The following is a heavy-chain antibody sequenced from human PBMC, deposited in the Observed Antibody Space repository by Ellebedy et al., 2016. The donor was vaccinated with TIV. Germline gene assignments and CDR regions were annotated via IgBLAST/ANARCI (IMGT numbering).Heavy chain of an antibody. D-gene: IGHD3-16*01. CDR3: AREAISYATSGYYFDY. J-gene: IGHJ4*02. CDR1: GFTFSDYY. Sequence: PGGSLRLSCAASGFTFSDYYMSWVRQAPGKGLEWVANIKQGGSEIHYADSVKGRFTISRDNAKSSLYLQMNSLRAEDTAVYYCAREAISYATSGYYFDYWGQGTLVTVSS. CDR2: IKQGGSEI. V-gene: IGHV3-7*01.